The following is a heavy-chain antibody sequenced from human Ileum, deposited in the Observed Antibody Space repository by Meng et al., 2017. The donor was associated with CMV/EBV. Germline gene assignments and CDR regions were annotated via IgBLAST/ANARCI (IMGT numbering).Heavy chain of an antibody. D-gene: IGHD3-16*01. CDR1: GYTFTSYG. CDR2: ISAYNGNT. CDR3: ARDGSLGGYDYVWVSPSLTDAFDI. J-gene: IGHJ3*02. V-gene: IGHV1-18*01. Sequence: ASVKVSCKASGYTFTSYGISWVRQAPGQGLEWMGWISAYNGNTNYAQKLQGRVTMTTDTSTSTAYMELRSLRSDDTAVYYCARDGSLGGYDYVWVSPSLTDAFDIWGQGTMVTVSS.